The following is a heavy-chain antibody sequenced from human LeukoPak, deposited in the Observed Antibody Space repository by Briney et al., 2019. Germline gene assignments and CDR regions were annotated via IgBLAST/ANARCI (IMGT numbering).Heavy chain of an antibody. CDR2: VRQDGGQK. CDR3: GTQRSTGAIDY. J-gene: IGHJ4*02. CDR1: GFTFSSYW. V-gene: IGHV3-7*01. D-gene: IGHD1-1*01. Sequence: GGSLRLSCAASGFTFSSYWMTWVRQAPGKGLEWVANVRQDGGQKYYVYSVKGRFTISRDNAESSLYLQMNSLRAEDTAVYYCGTQRSTGAIDYWDQGTLVTVSS.